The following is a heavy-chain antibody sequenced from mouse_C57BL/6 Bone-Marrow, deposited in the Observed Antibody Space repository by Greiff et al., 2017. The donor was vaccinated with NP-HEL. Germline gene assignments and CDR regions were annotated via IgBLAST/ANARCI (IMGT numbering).Heavy chain of an antibody. CDR2: IYPGDGDT. CDR1: GYAFSSSW. D-gene: IGHD2-4*01. Sequence: VQLQQSGPELVKPGASVKISCKASGYAFSSSWMNWVKQRPGKGLEWIGRIYPGDGDTNYNGKFKGKATLTADKSSSTAYMQLSSLTSEDSAVYFCARGDYDGNSSWFAYWGQGTLVTVSA. CDR3: ARGDYDGNSSWFAY. J-gene: IGHJ3*01. V-gene: IGHV1-82*01.